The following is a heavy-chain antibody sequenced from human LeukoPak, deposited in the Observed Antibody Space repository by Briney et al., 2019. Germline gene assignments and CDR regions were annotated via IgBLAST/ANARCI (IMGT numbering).Heavy chain of an antibody. CDR1: GFTFSSCG. J-gene: IGHJ4*02. Sequence: PGGSLRLSCAASGFTFSSCGFNWVRQAPGKGLEWVSSIGPTGTDRYYADSVRGRFTISRDNAKNSLYLQMNSLRAEDTAVYYCARKLYGDYWGQGTLVTVSS. V-gene: IGHV3-21*01. D-gene: IGHD2-8*01. CDR2: IGPTGTDR. CDR3: ARKLYGDY.